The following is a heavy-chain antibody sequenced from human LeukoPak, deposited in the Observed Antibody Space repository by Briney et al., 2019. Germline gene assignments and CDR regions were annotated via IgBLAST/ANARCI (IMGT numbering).Heavy chain of an antibody. Sequence: GGSLRLSCAASGFTFSSHVMHWVRQAPGKGLEWVAVIWYDGGNKYYADSVKGRFTISRDNSMNTLYLQMKSLRAEDMAVYYCARVAPIYSSSLYYLDYWGQGTLVTVSS. CDR3: ARVAPIYSSSLYYLDY. V-gene: IGHV3-33*01. D-gene: IGHD6-13*01. CDR1: GFTFSSHV. J-gene: IGHJ4*02. CDR2: IWYDGGNK.